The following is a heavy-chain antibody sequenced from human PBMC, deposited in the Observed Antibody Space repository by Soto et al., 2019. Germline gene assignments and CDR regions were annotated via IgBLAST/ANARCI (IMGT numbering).Heavy chain of an antibody. J-gene: IGHJ4*02. CDR3: AHRLTLNSDWNYGRFDY. D-gene: IGHD1-7*01. V-gene: IGHV2-5*02. Sequence: QITLKESGPALVKPTQTLTLTCTFSGFSLTTSGVGVGWIRQPPGKALEWLALIYWDDDKRYCPSLRSRLTLSKDTSRNQVVLTMANMDPVDTATYFCAHRLTLNSDWNYGRFDYWGQGALVTVSS. CDR1: GFSLTTSGVG. CDR2: IYWDDDK.